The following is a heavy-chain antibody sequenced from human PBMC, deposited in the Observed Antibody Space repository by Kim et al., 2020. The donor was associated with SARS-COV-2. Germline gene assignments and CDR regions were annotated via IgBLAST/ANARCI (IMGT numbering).Heavy chain of an antibody. V-gene: IGHV4-39*07. CDR1: GGSISSSSYY. D-gene: IGHD3-22*01. Sequence: SETLSLTCTVSGGSISSSSYYWGWIRQPPGKGLEWIGSIYYSGSTYYNPSLKSRVTISVDTSKNQFSLKLSSVTAADTAVYYCARVEPYYYDSSCGGHFDYWGQGTLVTVSS. J-gene: IGHJ4*02. CDR3: ARVEPYYYDSSCGGHFDY. CDR2: IYYSGST.